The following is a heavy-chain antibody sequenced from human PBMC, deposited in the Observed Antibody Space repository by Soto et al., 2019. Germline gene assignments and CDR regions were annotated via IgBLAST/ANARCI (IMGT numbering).Heavy chain of an antibody. V-gene: IGHV1-18*04. CDR1: GYTFTTYG. CDR2: ISAYSGNT. J-gene: IGHJ4*01. CDR3: ARVVKEGDYGDYGRYYFDY. D-gene: IGHD4-17*01. Sequence: QVQLVQSGAEVKKPGASVKVSCKASGYTFTTYGITWVRHAPGQVLEWMGWISAYSGNTNYAQKLQGRLTVTTDTSTNTAYMDLRSLRADEKAVYYCARVVKEGDYGDYGRYYFDYWGHGTLVTVSS.